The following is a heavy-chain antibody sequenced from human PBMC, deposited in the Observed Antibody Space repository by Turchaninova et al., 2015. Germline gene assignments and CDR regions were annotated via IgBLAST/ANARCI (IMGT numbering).Heavy chain of an antibody. V-gene: IGHV1-69*12. J-gene: IGHJ4*02. CDR3: ARGPDSSAYYYFY. Sequence: QVQLVQSGAEVKKPGSSVKVSCKASGGTCTTSTMSWGRQAPGQGLEWVGGITPIFGTPNYAQKFQGRVTITADESTSTAYMELSSLRSEDTALYYCARGPDSSAYYYFYWGQGTLVTVSS. CDR1: GGTCTTST. D-gene: IGHD3-22*01. CDR2: ITPIFGTP.